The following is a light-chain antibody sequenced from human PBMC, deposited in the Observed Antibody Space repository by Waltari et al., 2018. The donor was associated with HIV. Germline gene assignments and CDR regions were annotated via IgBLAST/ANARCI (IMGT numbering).Light chain of an antibody. Sequence: HSALTQPASVSGSPGQSLTISCTGTSSDIGDYNYVSWYPQRSGKGPKLIIYEVSTRSSGVSLRFSGSKSGNTASLTVSGLQLEDEGDYYCSSYSGSDTLVVFGGGTKLTVL. CDR2: EVS. CDR3: SSYSGSDTLVV. V-gene: IGLV2-14*01. CDR1: SSDIGDYNY. J-gene: IGLJ2*01.